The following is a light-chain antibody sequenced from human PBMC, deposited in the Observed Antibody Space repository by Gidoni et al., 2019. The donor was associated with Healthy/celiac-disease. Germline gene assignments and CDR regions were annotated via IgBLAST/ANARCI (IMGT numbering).Light chain of an antibody. CDR2: GAS. V-gene: IGKV3-20*01. Sequence: EIVFTQSPGTLSLSPGERATLSCRASQSFSSSYLAWYQQKPGQAPRLLIYGASSRATGIPDFTLTISRLEPEDFAVYYCQQYGSSPPRLTFGGGTKVEIK. J-gene: IGKJ4*01. CDR3: QQYGSSPPRLT. CDR1: QSFSSSY.